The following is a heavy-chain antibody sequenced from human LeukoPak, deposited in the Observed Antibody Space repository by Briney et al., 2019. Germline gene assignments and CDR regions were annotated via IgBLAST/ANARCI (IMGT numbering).Heavy chain of an antibody. CDR1: GGSISSGGYF. CDR3: ARVVRGVINNWFDP. D-gene: IGHD3-10*01. Sequence: SETLSLTCTVSGGSISSGGYFWSWIRQHPGRGLEWIGYIYYSGSTYYNPSLKRRVTISVDTSKNQFSLKLSSVTAADTAVYYCARVVRGVINNWFDPWGQGTLVTVSS. CDR2: IYYSGST. V-gene: IGHV4-31*03. J-gene: IGHJ5*02.